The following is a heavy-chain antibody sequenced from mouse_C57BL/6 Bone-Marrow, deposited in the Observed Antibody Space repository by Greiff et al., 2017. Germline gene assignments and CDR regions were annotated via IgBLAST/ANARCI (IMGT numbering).Heavy chain of an antibody. D-gene: IGHD1-1*01. CDR2: ISDGGSYT. J-gene: IGHJ2*01. CDR1: GFTFSSYA. V-gene: IGHV5-4*01. CDR3: AREPTTTGFDY. Sequence: DVMLVESGGGLVKPGGSLKLSCAASGFTFSSYAMSWVRQTPEKRLEWVATISDGGSYTYYPDNVKGRFTISRDNAKNNLYLQMSHLKSEDTAMYYCAREPTTTGFDYWGQGTTLTVSS.